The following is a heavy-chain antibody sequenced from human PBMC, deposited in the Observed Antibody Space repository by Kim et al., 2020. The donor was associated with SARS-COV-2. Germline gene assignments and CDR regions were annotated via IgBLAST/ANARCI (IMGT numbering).Heavy chain of an antibody. CDR2: INAGYGNT. Sequence: ASVKVSCKASGYTFTSYAMHWVRQAPGQRLEWMGWINAGYGNTKYSQKFQGRVTSTRDTSASTAYMELSSLRSEDTAVYYCARGRGFGAWGMDVWGQGTTVTVS. CDR1: GYTFTSYA. CDR3: ARGRGFGAWGMDV. D-gene: IGHD3-10*01. V-gene: IGHV1-3*01. J-gene: IGHJ6*02.